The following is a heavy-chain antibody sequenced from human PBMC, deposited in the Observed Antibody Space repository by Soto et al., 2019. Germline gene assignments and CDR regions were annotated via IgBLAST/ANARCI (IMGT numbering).Heavy chain of an antibody. CDR2: IYYSGST. D-gene: IGHD2-15*01. Sequence: QLQLQESGPGLVKPSETLSLTCTVSGGSISSSSYYWGWIRQPPGKGLEWIGSIYYSGSTYYNPSLKSRVTKSVDTSKNQFSLKLSSVTAADTAVYYCARRDLGRWYFQHWGQGTLVTVSS. J-gene: IGHJ1*01. V-gene: IGHV4-39*01. CDR3: ARRDLGRWYFQH. CDR1: GGSISSSSYY.